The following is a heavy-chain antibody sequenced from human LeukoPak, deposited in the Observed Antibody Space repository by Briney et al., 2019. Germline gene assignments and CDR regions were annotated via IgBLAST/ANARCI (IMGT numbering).Heavy chain of an antibody. CDR3: ARSRIVVVPAAIGFDY. Sequence: SETLSLTCTVSGGSISSSNYYWGWIRQPPGKGLEWIGSIYYSGNTHYSPSLKSRVTISVDTSKNQFSLRLNSVTAADTAVYYCARSRIVVVPAAIGFDYWGQGTLVTVSS. D-gene: IGHD2-2*02. V-gene: IGHV4-39*01. CDR1: GGSISSSNYY. CDR2: IYYSGNT. J-gene: IGHJ4*02.